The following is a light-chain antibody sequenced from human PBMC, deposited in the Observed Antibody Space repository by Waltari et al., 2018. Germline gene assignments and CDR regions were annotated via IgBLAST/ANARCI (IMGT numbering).Light chain of an antibody. V-gene: IGKV3-11*02. CDR3: QQRSSWPPRYT. CDR2: DAS. CDR1: QILSSY. Sequence: EIVLTQSPATLSLSPGESASLSCRANQILSSYLAWYQQQPGQTPRLLIYDASKRATGVPARFSGSGSERDFTLTISSLEPEDFAVYYCQQRSSWPPRYTFGQGTKLEIK. J-gene: IGKJ2*01.